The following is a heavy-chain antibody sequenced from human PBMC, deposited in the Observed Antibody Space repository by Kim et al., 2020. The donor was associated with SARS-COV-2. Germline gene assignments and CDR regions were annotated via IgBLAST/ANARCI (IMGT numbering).Heavy chain of an antibody. CDR3: ARGGGSGFYYG. V-gene: IGHV4-59*09. Sequence: NYNPSLKSRVTVAIDTSKNQFSLRLSSVTAADTAVYYCARGGGSGFYYGWGQGALVTVSS. J-gene: IGHJ4*02. D-gene: IGHD3-22*01.